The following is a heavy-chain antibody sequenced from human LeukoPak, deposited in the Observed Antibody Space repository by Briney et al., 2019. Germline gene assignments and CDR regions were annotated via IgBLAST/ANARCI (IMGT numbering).Heavy chain of an antibody. Sequence: GGSLRLSCAASGVTLSDHHMDWVRQAPGEGLEWVGRTRNKARDYTTEYAASVKGRFTISRDDSKTLVYLQMNSLKTEDTAVYFCARDGAEGDNSAFDIWGQGTVVTVSS. CDR1: GVTLSDHH. D-gene: IGHD3-22*01. J-gene: IGHJ3*02. V-gene: IGHV3-72*01. CDR2: TRNKARDYTT. CDR3: ARDGAEGDNSAFDI.